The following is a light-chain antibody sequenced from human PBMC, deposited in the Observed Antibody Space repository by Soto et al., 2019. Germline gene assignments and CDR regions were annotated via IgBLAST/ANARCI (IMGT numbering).Light chain of an antibody. V-gene: IGLV2-11*01. Sequence: SVRTKPRSVSGSTGQSVTISSTVTNSDVGTFYFVSSYQQYPDKSHKLLIYDATERPSRLPDRFSGSKSANTASLTISGLQSEDEAYYYRCSYAVSYTYVVGSGTKVTVL. J-gene: IGLJ1*01. CDR3: CSYAVSYTYV. CDR2: DAT. CDR1: NSDVGTFYF.